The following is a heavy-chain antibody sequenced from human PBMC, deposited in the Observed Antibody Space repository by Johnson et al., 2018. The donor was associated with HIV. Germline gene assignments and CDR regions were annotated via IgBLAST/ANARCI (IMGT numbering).Heavy chain of an antibody. CDR3: ARAERGAFDI. Sequence: VQLVESGGGVVRPGGSLRLSCAASGFTFDDYGMSWVRQVPGKGLEWVSGLNWNAGSTGYADSVKGRFTISRDNAKNSLFLQMNRLRADDTAVYYCARAERGAFDIWGQGTMVTVSS. V-gene: IGHV3-20*04. CDR2: LNWNAGST. CDR1: GFTFDDYG. J-gene: IGHJ3*02.